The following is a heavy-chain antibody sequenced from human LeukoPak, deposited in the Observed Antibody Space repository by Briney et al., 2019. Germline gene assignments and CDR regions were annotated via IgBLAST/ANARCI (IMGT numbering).Heavy chain of an antibody. CDR2: IIPILGIA. CDR3: ARDLGSSSYDY. J-gene: IGHJ4*02. CDR1: GGTFSSYA. D-gene: IGHD3-10*01. Sequence: EASVKVSCKASGGTFSSYAISWVRQAPGQGLEWMGRIIPILGIANYAQKFQGRVTITADKSTSTAYMELSSLRSEDTAVYYCARDLGSSSYDYWGQGTLVTVSS. V-gene: IGHV1-69*04.